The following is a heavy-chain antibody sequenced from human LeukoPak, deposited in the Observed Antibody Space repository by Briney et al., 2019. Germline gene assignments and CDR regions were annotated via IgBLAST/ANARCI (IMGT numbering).Heavy chain of an antibody. CDR1: GFTFSSYA. CDR3: VTDRRGILVRGTTFDY. J-gene: IGHJ4*02. V-gene: IGHV3-64D*06. Sequence: GESLRLSCSASGFTFSSYAMHWVRQAPGKGLEYVSAISSNGGSTYYADSVEGRFTIPRDNSKNTLYLQMSSLRAEDTAVYYCVTDRRGILVRGTTFDYWGQGTLVTVSS. D-gene: IGHD3-10*01. CDR2: ISSNGGST.